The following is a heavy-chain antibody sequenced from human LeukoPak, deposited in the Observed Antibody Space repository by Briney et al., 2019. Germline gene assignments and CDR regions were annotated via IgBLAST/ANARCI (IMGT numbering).Heavy chain of an antibody. J-gene: IGHJ4*02. CDR2: IRFDGSTK. Sequence: GGSLRLSCAASGFTFSSYGIHWVRQAPGKGLEWVTFIRFDGSTKYYSDSAKGRFTISRDNSKNTVYLQMNSLRPDDTANYYCAKVLDILTADYFRPDVYYFDYWGRGTLVTVSS. CDR1: GFTFSSYG. D-gene: IGHD3-9*01. CDR3: AKVLDILTADYFRPDVYYFDY. V-gene: IGHV3-30*02.